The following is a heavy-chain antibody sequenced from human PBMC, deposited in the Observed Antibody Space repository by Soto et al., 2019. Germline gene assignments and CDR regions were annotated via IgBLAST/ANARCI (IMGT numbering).Heavy chain of an antibody. Sequence: QVQLQESGPGLVKPSQTLSLTCTVSGASVSSAGIYWSWIRQHPEKGLEWIGYGFYTGITYYTPSLKSRGTISVDTSKNQFYRSLTSVTAADTAVYYCARNRGSSKPSYFDSWGQGTLVTVSS. CDR3: ARNRGSSKPSYFDS. D-gene: IGHD1-26*01. CDR2: GFYTGIT. CDR1: GASVSSAGIY. J-gene: IGHJ4*02. V-gene: IGHV4-31*03.